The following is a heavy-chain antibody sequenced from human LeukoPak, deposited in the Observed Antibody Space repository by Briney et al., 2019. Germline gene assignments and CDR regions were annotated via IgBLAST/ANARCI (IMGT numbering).Heavy chain of an antibody. CDR3: ARELLHYYYYMDV. CDR2: IYTSGST. J-gene: IGHJ6*03. CDR1: GGSISSGSYY. D-gene: IGHD2-15*01. V-gene: IGHV4-61*02. Sequence: SETLSLTCTVSGGSISSGSYYWSWIRPPAGKGLEWIGRIYTSGSTNYNPSLKSRVTISVDTSKNQFSLKLSPVTAADTAVYYCARELLHYYYYMDVWGKGTTVTISS.